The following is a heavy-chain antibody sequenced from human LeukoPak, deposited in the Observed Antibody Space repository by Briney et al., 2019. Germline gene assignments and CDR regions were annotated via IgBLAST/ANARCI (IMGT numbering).Heavy chain of an antibody. CDR3: ARDGYSGYESYFDY. CDR1: GFTFSSYG. Sequence: PGGSLRLSCAASGFTFSSYGMHWVRQAPGEGLEWVAVIWYDGSNKYYADSVKGRFTISRDNSKNTLYLQMNSLGAEDTAVYYCARDGYSGYESYFDYWGQGTLVTVSS. V-gene: IGHV3-33*01. J-gene: IGHJ4*02. CDR2: IWYDGSNK. D-gene: IGHD5-12*01.